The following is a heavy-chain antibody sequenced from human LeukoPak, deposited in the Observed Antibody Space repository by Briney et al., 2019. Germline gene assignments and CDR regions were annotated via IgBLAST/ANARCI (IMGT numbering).Heavy chain of an antibody. CDR2: MNPNSGNT. CDR1: GYTFTSYD. J-gene: IGHJ4*02. D-gene: IGHD3-9*01. V-gene: IGHV1-8*01. CDR3: ARGIYYDILTGYQKGFDY. Sequence: GASVKVSCKASGYTFTSYDINWVRQATGQGLEWMGWMNPNSGNTGYAQKFQGRVTMTRNTSISTAYMELSSLRSEDTAVYYCARGIYYDILTGYQKGFDYWGQGTLVTVSS.